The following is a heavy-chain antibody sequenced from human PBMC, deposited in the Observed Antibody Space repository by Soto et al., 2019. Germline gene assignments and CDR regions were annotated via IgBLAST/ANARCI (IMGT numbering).Heavy chain of an antibody. CDR2: IYFNGNT. V-gene: IGHV4-39*01. J-gene: IGHJ4*01. Sequence: ASETLSLTCTVSGVSIIDTSYYWGWIRQPPGKGLEWIGTIYFNGNTFYNPSLKSRLTISVDTSKNQISLRLTSVTAADTAAYYCARQGSYWGHGTLVTVSS. CDR1: GVSIIDTSYY. CDR3: ARQGSY.